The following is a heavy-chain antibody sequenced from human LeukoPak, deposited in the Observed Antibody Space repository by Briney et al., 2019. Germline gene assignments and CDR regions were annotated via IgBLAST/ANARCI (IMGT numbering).Heavy chain of an antibody. CDR3: AKDWGYASGTYYTY. CDR1: GFTFSSCA. CDR2: ITSTGGGT. J-gene: IGHJ4*02. D-gene: IGHD3-10*01. Sequence: GGSLRLSCAASGFTFSSCAMSWVRQVPGKGLEWVSTITSTGGGTYYADSVKARFTISRDNSKNTLSLQMYSLRAEDTAVYYCAKDWGYASGTYYTYWGQGTLVTVSS. V-gene: IGHV3-23*01.